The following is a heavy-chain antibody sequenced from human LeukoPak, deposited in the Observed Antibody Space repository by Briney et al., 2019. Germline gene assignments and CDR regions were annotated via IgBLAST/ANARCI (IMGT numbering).Heavy chain of an antibody. CDR1: GYTFTGYY. V-gene: IGHV1-2*02. J-gene: IGHJ1*01. CDR3: ASSLIAAAGTEYFQH. Sequence: GASVTVSCKASGYTFTGYYMHWVRQAPGQGLEWMGWINPNSGGTNYAQKFQGRVTMTRDTSISTAYMELSRLRSDDTAVYYCASSLIAAAGTEYFQHWGQGTLVTVSS. CDR2: INPNSGGT. D-gene: IGHD6-13*01.